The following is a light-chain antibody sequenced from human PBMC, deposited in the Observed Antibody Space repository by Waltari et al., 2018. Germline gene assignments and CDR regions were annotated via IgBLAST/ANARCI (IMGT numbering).Light chain of an antibody. V-gene: IGKV2-30*02. CDR3: MQAKFWPWT. Sequence: QVLVHTDGSTYVSWYQQRPGQSPRRLIYQVSKRDSGVPDRFRGSGSGTDFTLEISRVEADDVGFYYCMQAKFWPWTFGQGTEVEIK. CDR2: QVS. J-gene: IGKJ1*01. CDR1: QVLVHTDGSTY.